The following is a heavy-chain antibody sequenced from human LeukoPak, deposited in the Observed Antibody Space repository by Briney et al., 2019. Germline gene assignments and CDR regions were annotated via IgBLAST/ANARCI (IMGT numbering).Heavy chain of an antibody. V-gene: IGHV3-30*18. Sequence: GWSLRLSCAASGFTFSSYGMHGVRQAPGKGLEGVAVISYDGSNKYYADSVKGRFTISRDNSKNTLYLQMNSLRAEDTAVYYCAKDHLSVAGLNWFDPWGQGTLVAVSS. CDR2: ISYDGSNK. D-gene: IGHD6-19*01. CDR1: GFTFSSYG. CDR3: AKDHLSVAGLNWFDP. J-gene: IGHJ5*02.